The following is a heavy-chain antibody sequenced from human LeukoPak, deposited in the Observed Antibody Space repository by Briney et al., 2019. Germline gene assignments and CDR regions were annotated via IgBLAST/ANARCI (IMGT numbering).Heavy chain of an antibody. CDR2: TYYRSKWYN. CDR3: TRVSDYDGVSDY. J-gene: IGHJ4*02. V-gene: IGHV6-1*01. CDR1: GDSFSSNSAV. D-gene: IGHD4-23*01. Sequence: SQTLSLTCALSGDSFSSNSAVWNWIRQSPSRGLEWLGRTYYRSKWYNDYAVSVRGRITINPDTSKNQFSLHLNSVTPEDTAVYYCTRVSDYDGVSDYWGQGTLVTVSS.